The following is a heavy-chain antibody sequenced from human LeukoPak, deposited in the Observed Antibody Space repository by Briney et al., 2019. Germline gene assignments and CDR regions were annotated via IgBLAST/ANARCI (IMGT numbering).Heavy chain of an antibody. J-gene: IGHJ1*01. V-gene: IGHV4-39*07. Sequence: SETLSLTCTVSGGSISSSSYYWGWIRQPPGKGLEWIGSIYYSGSTYYNPSLKSRVTISVDTSKNQFSLKLSSVTAADTAVYYCARGPPVVVPAARDRLHFQHWGQGTLVTVSS. CDR1: GGSISSSSYY. D-gene: IGHD2-2*01. CDR3: ARGPPVVVPAARDRLHFQH. CDR2: IYYSGST.